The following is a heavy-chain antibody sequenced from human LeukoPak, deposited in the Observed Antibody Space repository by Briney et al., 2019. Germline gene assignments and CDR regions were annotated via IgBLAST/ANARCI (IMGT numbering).Heavy chain of an antibody. V-gene: IGHV3-48*03. CDR2: ISSSGSTI. CDR3: AREMAISWALFDY. J-gene: IGHJ4*02. Sequence: GGSLRLSCAASGFTFSSCEMNWVRQAPGKGLEWVSYISSSGSTIYYADSVKGRFTISRDNAKNSLYLQMNSLRAEDTAVYYCAREMAISWALFDYWGQGTLVTVSS. CDR1: GFTFSSCE. D-gene: IGHD5-24*01.